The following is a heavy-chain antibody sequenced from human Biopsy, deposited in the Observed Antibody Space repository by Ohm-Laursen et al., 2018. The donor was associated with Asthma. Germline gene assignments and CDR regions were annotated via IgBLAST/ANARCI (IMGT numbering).Heavy chain of an antibody. CDR3: AKVGHGYGDYVGYLDP. CDR1: GFTLSSYA. J-gene: IGHJ5*02. D-gene: IGHD4-17*01. V-gene: IGHV3-23*01. Sequence: LSLTCAATGFTLSSYAIHWVRQAPGKGLEWVSVISSGGGTIDYADAVKGQFTISRNISTNTVYLQMDSLSADDTAVYYCAKVGHGYGDYVGYLDPWGQGTLVTVSS. CDR2: ISSGGGTI.